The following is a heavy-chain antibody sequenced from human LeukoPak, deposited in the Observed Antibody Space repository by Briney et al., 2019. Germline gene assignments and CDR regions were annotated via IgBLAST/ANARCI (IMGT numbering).Heavy chain of an antibody. CDR2: IYYSGST. D-gene: IGHD7-27*01. CDR3: AREALLGGAFDY. CDR1: GGSISSSSYY. Sequence: PSETLSLTCTVSGGSISSSSYYWGWIRQPPGKGLEWIGSIYYSGSTYYNPSLKSRVIISVDTSKIQFSLKLNSVIAADAAVYYCAREALLGGAFDYWGQGTLVTVSS. J-gene: IGHJ4*02. V-gene: IGHV4-39*02.